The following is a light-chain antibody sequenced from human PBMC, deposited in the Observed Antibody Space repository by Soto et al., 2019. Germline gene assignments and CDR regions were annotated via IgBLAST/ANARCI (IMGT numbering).Light chain of an antibody. Sequence: DIQITQSPSTVSASVGDRVTITCRASQSISSWLAWYQQKPGKAPKLLIYDASSLESGVPSRFSGSGSGTEFTLTISSLQPDDFATYYCQQYNKTFDQGTKVDI. CDR1: QSISSW. V-gene: IGKV1-5*01. CDR3: QQYNKT. J-gene: IGKJ1*01. CDR2: DAS.